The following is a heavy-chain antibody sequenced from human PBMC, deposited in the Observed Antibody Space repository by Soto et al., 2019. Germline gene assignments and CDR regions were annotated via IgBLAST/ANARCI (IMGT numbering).Heavy chain of an antibody. J-gene: IGHJ5*02. CDR2: ISSNSAYI. CDR3: TRDASRDSSARGWFDP. D-gene: IGHD6-13*01. CDR1: GFTFRSFT. Sequence: GSLRLYFAASGFTFRSFTMNWVRQAPGKGLEWVSTISSNSAYIYYTDALRGRFTISRDNAKNSLHLQMNSLRAEDTAVYYCTRDASRDSSARGWFDPWGPGTLVTVSS. V-gene: IGHV3-21*01.